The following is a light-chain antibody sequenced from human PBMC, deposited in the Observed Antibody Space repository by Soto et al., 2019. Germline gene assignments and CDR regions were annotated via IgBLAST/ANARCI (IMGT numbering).Light chain of an antibody. Sequence: DTVVTQTPLSSPVTLGQPASISCKSNQSLVHGDGNTYLSWLQQRPDQPPRLLIYKFSNRFSGVPDRFSGSGAGTDFTLKISRVEAEDVGLYYCMQATHFPITFGGGTTVESK. CDR1: QSLVHGDGNTY. CDR2: KFS. J-gene: IGKJ4*01. V-gene: IGKV2-24*01. CDR3: MQATHFPIT.